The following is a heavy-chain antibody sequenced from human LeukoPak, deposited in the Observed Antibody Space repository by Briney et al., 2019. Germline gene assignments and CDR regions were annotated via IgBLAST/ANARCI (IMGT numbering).Heavy chain of an antibody. Sequence: GGSLRLSCTASGFTFGDYAMSWFRQAPGKGLEWVGFIRSKAYGGTTEYAASVKGRFTISRDDSKSIAYLQMNSLKTEDTAVYYCTSPDYSSGSENYWGQGTLVTVSS. CDR2: IRSKAYGGTT. V-gene: IGHV3-49*03. J-gene: IGHJ4*02. D-gene: IGHD6-19*01. CDR1: GFTFGDYA. CDR3: TSPDYSSGSENY.